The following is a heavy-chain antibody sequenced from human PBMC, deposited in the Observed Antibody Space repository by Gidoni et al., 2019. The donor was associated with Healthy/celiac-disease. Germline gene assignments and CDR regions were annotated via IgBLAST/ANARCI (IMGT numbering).Heavy chain of an antibody. CDR1: GYTFTSYG. V-gene: IGHV1-18*01. Sequence: QVQLVQSGAEVKKPGASVKVSCKASGYTFTSYGISWVRQAPGQGLEWMGWISAYNGNTNYAQKLQGRVTMTTDTSTSTAYMELRSLRSDDTAVYYCALLTSNDRPFSGFDPWYYYYGMDVWGQGTTVTVSS. D-gene: IGHD5-12*01. J-gene: IGHJ6*02. CDR2: ISAYNGNT. CDR3: ALLTSNDRPFSGFDPWYYYYGMDV.